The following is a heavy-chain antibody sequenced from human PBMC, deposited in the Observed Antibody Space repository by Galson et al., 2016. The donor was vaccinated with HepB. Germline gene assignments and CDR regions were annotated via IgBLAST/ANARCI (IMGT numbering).Heavy chain of an antibody. V-gene: IGHV1-69*06. CDR2: IIPLFDTP. Sequence: SVKVSCKVSGGTFSTYAINWVRQAPGQGLEWMGGIIPLFDTPNYAQKFQGRVTITADKPTRTAHMELSRLRSDDTAVYYCARDRAVAATPGPHGYHYYYYMDVWGKGTTVTVSS. CDR3: ARDRAVAATPGPHGYHYYYYMDV. J-gene: IGHJ6*03. D-gene: IGHD5-12*01. CDR1: GGTFSTYA.